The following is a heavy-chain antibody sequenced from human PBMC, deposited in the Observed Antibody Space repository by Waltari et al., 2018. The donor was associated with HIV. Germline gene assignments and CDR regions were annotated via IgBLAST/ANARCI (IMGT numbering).Heavy chain of an antibody. CDR2: INHSGST. CDR3: ARASYCTSTSCYVFHY. CDR1: GGSFRGYY. D-gene: IGHD2-2*01. J-gene: IGHJ4*02. V-gene: IGHV4-34*02. Sequence: QVQLQQWGAGLLKPSETLSLTCAVHGGSFRGYYWTWLRQPPGKGLEWIGEINHSGSTNYDPSLKSRVTISLDTSKKQFSLNLTSVTAADMAVYYCARASYCTSTSCYVFHYWGQGTLVTVSS.